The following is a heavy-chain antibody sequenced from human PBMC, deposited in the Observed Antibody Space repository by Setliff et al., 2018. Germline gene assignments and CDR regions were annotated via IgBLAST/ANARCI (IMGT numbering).Heavy chain of an antibody. J-gene: IGHJ5*02. CDR1: GDSINTPTYH. CDR3: VRTFNGSPADR. Sequence: PSETLSLTCTVSGDSINTPTYHWGWVRQPPGKGLEWIGLIYYTGIIYYNPSLKSRVTISEDMSENQISLKLNPVTAADTAVYYCVRTFNGSPADRWGQGTLVTVSS. V-gene: IGHV4-39*01. D-gene: IGHD2-2*01. CDR2: IYYTGII.